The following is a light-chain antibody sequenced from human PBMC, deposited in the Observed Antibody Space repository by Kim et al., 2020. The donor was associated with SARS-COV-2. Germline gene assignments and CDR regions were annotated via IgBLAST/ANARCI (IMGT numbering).Light chain of an antibody. CDR3: SSYTSSSTRV. CDR2: DVS. CDR1: SSDVGGYKY. V-gene: IGLV2-14*03. J-gene: IGLJ3*02. Sequence: GHSITISCTGTSSDVGGYKYVSWYQQHPGKAPKLMIYDVSNRPSGVSNPFSGSKSGNTASLTISGLQAEDEADYYCSSYTSSSTRVFGGGTKLTVL.